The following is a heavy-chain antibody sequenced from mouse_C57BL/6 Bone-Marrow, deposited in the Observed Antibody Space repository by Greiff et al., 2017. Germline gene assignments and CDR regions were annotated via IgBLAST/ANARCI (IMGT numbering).Heavy chain of an antibody. V-gene: IGHV1-15*01. CDR3: TRGYWYFDV. CDR2: IDPETGGT. J-gene: IGHJ1*03. CDR1: GYTFTDYE. Sequence: VQLQESGAELVRPGASVTLSCKASGYTFTDYEMHWVKQTPVHGLEWIGAIDPETGGTAYNQKFTGKAILAADKSSSTAYMELRSLTSEDSAVYYCTRGYWYFDVWGTGTTVTVSS.